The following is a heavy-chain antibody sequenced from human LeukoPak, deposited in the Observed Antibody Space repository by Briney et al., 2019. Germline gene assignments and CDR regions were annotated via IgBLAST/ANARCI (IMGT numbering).Heavy chain of an antibody. J-gene: IGHJ4*02. CDR3: ARQTGLGVWAFDS. V-gene: IGHV4-39*01. D-gene: IGHD1-26*01. Sequence: PTETLSLTCTVSGDSITTSDYWWGWICQPPGKGLEWIGSIFYSGTAYYNPSLKSRVALSVDTSKNQFSLKLTSVIAADTAVYYCARQTGLGVWAFDSWGQGTLVSVSS. CDR2: IFYSGTA. CDR1: GDSITTSDYW.